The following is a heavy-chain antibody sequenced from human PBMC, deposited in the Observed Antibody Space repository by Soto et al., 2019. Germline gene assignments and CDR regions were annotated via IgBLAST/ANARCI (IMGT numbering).Heavy chain of an antibody. V-gene: IGHV1-18*01. Sequence: GASVKVSCKASGYTFTSYGISWVRQAPGQGLEWMGWISAYNGNTNYAQKLQGRVTMTTDTSTSTAYMELRSLRSVTATDTAVYYCARVSRPLWFGQFTGDDYDYMDVWGKGTTVTVSS. CDR3: ARVSRPLWFGQFTGDDYDYMDV. CDR2: ISAYNGNT. CDR1: GYTFTSYG. J-gene: IGHJ6*03. D-gene: IGHD3-10*01.